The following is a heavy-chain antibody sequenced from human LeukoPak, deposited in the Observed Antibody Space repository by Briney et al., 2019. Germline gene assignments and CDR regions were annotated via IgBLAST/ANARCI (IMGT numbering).Heavy chain of an antibody. CDR2: IYTSGST. CDR3: ARTGGGVVIPDY. CDR1: GGSISSGSYY. V-gene: IGHV4-61*02. D-gene: IGHD3-3*01. Sequence: SQTLSLTCTVSGGSISSGSYYWSWIRQPAGKGLEWIGRIYTSGSTNYNPSLKSRVTISVDTSKNQFSLKLSSVTAADTAVYYCARTGGGVVIPDYWGQGTLVTASS. J-gene: IGHJ4*02.